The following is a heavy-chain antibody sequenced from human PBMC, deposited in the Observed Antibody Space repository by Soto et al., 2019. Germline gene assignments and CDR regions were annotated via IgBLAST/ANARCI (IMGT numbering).Heavy chain of an antibody. Sequence: QLRLQESGSGVVKTSESLSLTCTVFGASISYGGYSWSWIRQSPGRGLEWFGHITHLENTYFNPSFNSRVSMSIDRTKNHFSLKVTSMTAADKGRYFCVRGGGNDPFEYWGQGILVTVSS. D-gene: IGHD5-12*01. J-gene: IGHJ4*02. CDR3: VRGGGNDPFEY. CDR2: ITHLENT. CDR1: GASISYGGYS. V-gene: IGHV4-30-2*06.